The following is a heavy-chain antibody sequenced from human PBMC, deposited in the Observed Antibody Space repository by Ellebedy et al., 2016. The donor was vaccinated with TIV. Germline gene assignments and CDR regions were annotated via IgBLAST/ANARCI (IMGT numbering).Heavy chain of an antibody. Sequence: MPSETLSLTCTVSGGSISSSDYYWGWIRQPPGKGLEWIGSWFYGGSTYDNPSLKGRVTTSADTSKNQFSLKVTSVTAADTAVYYCARHIAANWFDPWGQGTLVTVSS. CDR1: GGSISSSDYY. CDR2: WFYGGST. J-gene: IGHJ5*02. CDR3: ARHIAANWFDP. V-gene: IGHV4-39*01. D-gene: IGHD2-15*01.